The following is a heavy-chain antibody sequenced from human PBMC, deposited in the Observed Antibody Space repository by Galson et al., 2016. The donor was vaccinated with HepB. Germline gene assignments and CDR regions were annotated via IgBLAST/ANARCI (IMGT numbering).Heavy chain of an antibody. CDR2: IYYSGNT. Sequence: SETLSLTCTVSGGTVSSGTHYWSWIRQSPGKHLEWIGYIYYSGNTIYNPSVESRISMSVDTSKNQFSLRLTSVSAADTAVYYCARFKVGFFDFWGPGVLVTVS. V-gene: IGHV4-61*01. J-gene: IGHJ4*02. CDR1: GGTVSSGTHY. CDR3: ARFKVGFFDF. D-gene: IGHD6-25*01.